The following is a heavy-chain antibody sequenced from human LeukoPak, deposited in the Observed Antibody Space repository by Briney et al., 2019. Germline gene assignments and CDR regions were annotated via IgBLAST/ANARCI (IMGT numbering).Heavy chain of an antibody. CDR1: GYTFTSYY. CDR2: MNPNSGNT. CDR3: ARALSSGTPG. J-gene: IGHJ4*02. V-gene: IGHV1-8*02. Sequence: ASVKVSCKASGYTFTSYYMHWVRQATGQGLEWMGWMNPNSGNTGYAQKFQGRVTMTRNTSISTAYMELSSLRSEDTAVYYCARALSSGTPGWGQGTLVTVSS. D-gene: IGHD3-10*01.